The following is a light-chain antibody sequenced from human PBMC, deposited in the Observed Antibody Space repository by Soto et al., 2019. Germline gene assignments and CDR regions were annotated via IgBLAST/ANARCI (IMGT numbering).Light chain of an antibody. V-gene: IGKV1-5*03. Sequence: DIQMTQSPSTLSASVGDRVTITCRASQSISTWLAWYQQKPGKAPKLLVYRASSFQSGVPSRFSGSGSGTEFTLTINSLQPDDFATYYCQQYNSFPLTFGPGTKVDIK. CDR1: QSISTW. J-gene: IGKJ3*01. CDR2: RAS. CDR3: QQYNSFPLT.